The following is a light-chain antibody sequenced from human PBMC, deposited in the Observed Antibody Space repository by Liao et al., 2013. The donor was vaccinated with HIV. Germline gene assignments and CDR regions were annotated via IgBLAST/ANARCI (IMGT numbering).Light chain of an antibody. V-gene: IGLV3-1*01. J-gene: IGLJ1*01. CDR1: KLGDKY. Sequence: SYELTQPPSVSVSPGQTASITCSGDKLGDKYACWYQQKPGQSPVVVIYQDTKRPSGIPERFSGSNSGNTATLTISRVEAGDEADYYCQVWDSSSDHPGVFGTGTKVTVL. CDR2: QDT. CDR3: QVWDSSSDHPGV.